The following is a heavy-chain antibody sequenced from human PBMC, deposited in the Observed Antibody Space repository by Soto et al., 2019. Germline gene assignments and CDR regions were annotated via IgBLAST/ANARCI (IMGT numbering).Heavy chain of an antibody. CDR3: ARGSGWRYYYYYGMDV. Sequence: SETLSLTCAVYGGSFSGYYWSWIRQPPGKGLEWIGEINHSGSTNYNPSLKSRVTISVDTSKNQFSLKLSSVTAADTAVYYCARGSGWRYYYYYGMDVGGQGTTVTVSS. V-gene: IGHV4-34*01. D-gene: IGHD6-19*01. J-gene: IGHJ6*02. CDR2: INHSGST. CDR1: GGSFSGYY.